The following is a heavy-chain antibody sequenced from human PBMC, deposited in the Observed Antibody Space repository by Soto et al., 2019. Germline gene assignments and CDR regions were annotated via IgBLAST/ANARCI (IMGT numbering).Heavy chain of an antibody. J-gene: IGHJ4*02. V-gene: IGHV4-34*01. CDR3: ARSDGLDY. Sequence: SETLSLTCAVYGGSFSGYYWSWIRQPPGKGLEWIGEINHSGSTNYNPSLKSRVTISVDTSKNQFSLKLSSVTAADTAVYYCARSDGLDYWGQRTLVTVSS. CDR2: INHSGST. CDR1: GGSFSGYY.